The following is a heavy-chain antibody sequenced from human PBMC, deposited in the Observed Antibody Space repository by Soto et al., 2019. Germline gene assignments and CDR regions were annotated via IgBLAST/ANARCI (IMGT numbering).Heavy chain of an antibody. CDR3: ARALGIAAAGTLYGMDV. CDR2: ISSSSSTI. Sequence: EVQLVESGGGLVQPGGSLRLSCAASGFTFSSYSMNWVRQAPGKGLEWVSYISSSSSTIYYADSVKGRFTISRDNAKNSLYLQMNSLRAEDTAVYYCARALGIAAAGTLYGMDVWGQGTTVTVSS. D-gene: IGHD6-13*01. J-gene: IGHJ6*02. CDR1: GFTFSSYS. V-gene: IGHV3-48*01.